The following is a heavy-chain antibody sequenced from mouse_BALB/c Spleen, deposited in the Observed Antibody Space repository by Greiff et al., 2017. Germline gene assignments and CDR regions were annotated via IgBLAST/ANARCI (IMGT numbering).Heavy chain of an antibody. D-gene: IGHD1-1*01. Sequence: DVMLVESGGGLVQPGGSRKLSCAASGFTFSSFGMHWVRQAPEKGLEWVAYISSGSSTIYYADTVKGRFTISRDNPKNTLFLQMTSLRSEDTAMYYCARPYYGSTSAFAYWGQGTLVTVSA. J-gene: IGHJ3*01. V-gene: IGHV5-17*02. CDR1: GFTFSSFG. CDR2: ISSGSSTI. CDR3: ARPYYGSTSAFAY.